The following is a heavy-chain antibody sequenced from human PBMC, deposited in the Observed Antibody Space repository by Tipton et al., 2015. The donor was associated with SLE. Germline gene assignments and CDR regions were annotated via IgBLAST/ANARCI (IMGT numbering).Heavy chain of an antibody. CDR1: GASFSSYF. Sequence: TLSLTCDVSGASFSSYFHSWIRQSPGKGLEWIGEINHGRSTNYNPSLKSRVTISVDTSKNQFSLKLSSVTAADTAVYYCAREPVYYYYYMDVWGKGTTVTVSS. J-gene: IGHJ6*03. CDR3: AREPVYYYYYMDV. CDR2: INHGRST. V-gene: IGHV4-34*01.